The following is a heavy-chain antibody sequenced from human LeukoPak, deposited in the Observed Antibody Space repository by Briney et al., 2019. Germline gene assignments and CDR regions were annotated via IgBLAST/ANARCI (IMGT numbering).Heavy chain of an antibody. D-gene: IGHD2/OR15-2a*01. CDR3: ATIVIKSTAEPGFDY. J-gene: IGHJ4*02. CDR2: ISSNGGST. CDR1: GFTFSSYA. Sequence: GGSLRLSCAASGFTFSSYAMHWVRQAPGKGLEYVSAISSNGGSTYYADSVKGRFTISRDNSKNTLYLQMNSLRAEDTAVYYCATIVIKSTAEPGFDYWGQGTLVTVSS. V-gene: IGHV3-64*04.